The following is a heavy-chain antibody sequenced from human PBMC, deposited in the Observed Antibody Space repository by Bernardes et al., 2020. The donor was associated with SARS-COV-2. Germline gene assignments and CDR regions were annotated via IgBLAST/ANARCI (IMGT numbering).Heavy chain of an antibody. CDR2: ISGYNGKT. CDR3: ASRHSSFAFYGLDV. Sequence: ASVKVSCKASGYTFTHYAITWVRQAPGQGLEWMGWISGYNGKTSYSQNPQGRLSMTRDASSSTVYMELNWLRVDDTAMYYCASRHSSFAFYGLDVWGQGTTVIVSS. D-gene: IGHD6-19*01. V-gene: IGHV1-18*01. J-gene: IGHJ6*02. CDR1: GYTFTHYA.